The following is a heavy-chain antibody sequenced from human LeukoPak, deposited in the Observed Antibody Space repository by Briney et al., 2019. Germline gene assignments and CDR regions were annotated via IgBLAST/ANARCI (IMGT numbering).Heavy chain of an antibody. CDR3: ARGIEAAAVTIFDY. D-gene: IGHD6-13*01. Sequence: GESLKISCKGSGYSFTNYWIGWVRQMPGRGLEWMGIIYPGDSDTRYSPPSQGQVTISADKSISTAYLQWSSLKASDTAMYYCARGIEAAAVTIFDYWGQGALATVSS. CDR2: IYPGDSDT. CDR1: GYSFTNYW. V-gene: IGHV5-51*01. J-gene: IGHJ4*02.